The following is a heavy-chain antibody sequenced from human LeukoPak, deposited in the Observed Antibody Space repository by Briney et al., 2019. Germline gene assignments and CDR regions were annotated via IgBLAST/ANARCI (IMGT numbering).Heavy chain of an antibody. CDR3: ARRSAAKDAFDI. D-gene: IGHD6-25*01. J-gene: IGHJ3*02. CDR1: GFTFSSYW. Sequence: GGSLRLSCAAPGFTFSSYWMHWVRQAPGKGLVWVSRINSGGSTTSYADSVKGRFTIPRDNAKNTLYLQMNSLRAEDTAVYYCARRSAAKDAFDIWGQGTMVTVSS. CDR2: INSGGSTT. V-gene: IGHV3-74*01.